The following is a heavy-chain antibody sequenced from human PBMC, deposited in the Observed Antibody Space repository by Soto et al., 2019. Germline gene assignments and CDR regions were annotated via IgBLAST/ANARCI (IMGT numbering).Heavy chain of an antibody. Sequence: QVQLVESGGGVVQPGRSLRLSCAASGFTFGNYGMHWVRQPPGKGLEWMSSILYDGSDKYYADSVKGRFTISRVGSKNTLYLQVDILRPEDTAVYYCAKWGEVSHNPGGNYYYGMDVWGQGTTVTVSS. CDR3: AKWGEVSHNPGGNYYYGMDV. J-gene: IGHJ6*02. CDR1: GFTFGNYG. V-gene: IGHV3-30*18. D-gene: IGHD3-16*01. CDR2: ILYDGSDK.